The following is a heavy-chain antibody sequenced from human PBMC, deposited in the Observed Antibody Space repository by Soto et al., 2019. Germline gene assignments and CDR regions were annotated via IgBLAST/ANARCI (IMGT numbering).Heavy chain of an antibody. CDR3: AREGAVLGHSDDYYYMDV. CDR1: GGTFSSYT. J-gene: IGHJ6*03. Sequence: SVKVSCKASGGTFSSYTISWVRQAPGQGLEWMGRIIPILGIANYAQKFQGRVTITADKSTSTAYMELSSLRSEDTAVYYCAREGAVLGHSDDYYYMDVWGKGTTVTVSS. V-gene: IGHV1-69*04. CDR2: IIPILGIA. D-gene: IGHD2-8*01.